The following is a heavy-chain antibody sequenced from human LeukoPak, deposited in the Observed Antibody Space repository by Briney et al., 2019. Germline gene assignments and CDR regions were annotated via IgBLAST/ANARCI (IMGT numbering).Heavy chain of an antibody. J-gene: IGHJ5*02. V-gene: IGHV3-20*04. Sequence: GSLRLSCAASGFTFDDYGMSWVRQASGKRLGLVFGIYWNGGSTGYADSVKGRFTISRDNSKNTLFLQMNSLRAEDTAVYYCAKGMSGSNPYNWFDPWGQGTLVTVSS. D-gene: IGHD1-26*01. CDR3: AKGMSGSNPYNWFDP. CDR2: IYWNGGST. CDR1: GFTFDDYG.